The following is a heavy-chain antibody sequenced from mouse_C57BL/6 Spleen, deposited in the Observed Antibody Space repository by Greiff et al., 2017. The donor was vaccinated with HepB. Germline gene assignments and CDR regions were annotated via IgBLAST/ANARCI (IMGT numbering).Heavy chain of an antibody. J-gene: IGHJ4*01. Sequence: VKLVESGPGLVAPSQSLSITCTVSGFSLTSYGVDWVRQSPGKGLEWLGVIWGVGSTNYNSALKSRLSISKDNSKSQVFLKMNSLQTDDTAMYYCARDGYYADYYAMDYWGQGTSVTVSS. V-gene: IGHV2-6*01. D-gene: IGHD2-3*01. CDR3: ARDGYYADYYAMDY. CDR2: IWGVGST. CDR1: GFSLTSYG.